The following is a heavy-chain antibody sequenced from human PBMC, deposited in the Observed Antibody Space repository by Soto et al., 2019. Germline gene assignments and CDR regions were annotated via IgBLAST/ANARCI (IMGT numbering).Heavy chain of an antibody. CDR1: GFTFSSYS. CDR2: ISSSSSYI. CDR3: AREGGSKHSSSSILDY. J-gene: IGHJ4*02. V-gene: IGHV3-21*01. Sequence: EVQLVESGGGLVKPRGSLRLSCAASGFTFSSYSMNWVRQAPGKGLEWVSSISSSSSYIYYADSVKGRFTISRDNAKNSLYLQMNSLRAEDTAVYYCAREGGSKHSSSSILDYWGQGTLVTVSS. D-gene: IGHD6-6*01.